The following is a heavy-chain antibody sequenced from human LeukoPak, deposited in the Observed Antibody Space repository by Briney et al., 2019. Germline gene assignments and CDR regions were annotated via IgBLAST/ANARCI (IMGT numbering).Heavy chain of an antibody. V-gene: IGHV1-2*02. J-gene: IGHJ3*02. D-gene: IGHD2-2*03. CDR1: GYTFTGYY. Sequence: ASVNVSCKASGYTFTGYYMDGVRQAPGQGLEWRGWINPNSGGTNYAQKFQGRVTRTRDTSISTAYMELSRLRSDDTAVYYCAREAAMDGHEDSAAFDIWGHGTMVTVSS. CDR2: INPNSGGT. CDR3: AREAAMDGHEDSAAFDI.